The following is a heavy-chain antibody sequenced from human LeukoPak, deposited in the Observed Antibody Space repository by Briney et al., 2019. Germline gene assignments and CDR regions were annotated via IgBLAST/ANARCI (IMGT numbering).Heavy chain of an antibody. J-gene: IGHJ4*02. D-gene: IGHD3-22*01. V-gene: IGHV1-2*02. CDR3: AREDYYDSSGYQRFEFDY. CDR2: INPNSGGT. Sequence: GASVKVSRKASGYTFTGYYMHWVRQAPGQGLEWMGWINPNSGGTNYAQKFQGRVTMTRDTSISTAYMELSRLRSDDTAVYYCAREDYYDSSGYQRFEFDYWGQGTLVTVSS. CDR1: GYTFTGYY.